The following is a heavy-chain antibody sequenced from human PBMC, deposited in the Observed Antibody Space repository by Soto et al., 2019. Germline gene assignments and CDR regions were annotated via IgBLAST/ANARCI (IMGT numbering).Heavy chain of an antibody. CDR1: GFTFSIYA. Sequence: EVQLLESGGGLVQPGGSLRLSCAASGFTFSIYAMSWVRQAPGKGLEGVSAISGSGDYTYYADSVKGRFAISRDNSKTTLYLQMNSLRAEDTAVYYGAKVLKAVAGTYDYWGQGTLVTVSS. CDR2: ISGSGDYT. D-gene: IGHD6-19*01. J-gene: IGHJ4*02. CDR3: AKVLKAVAGTYDY. V-gene: IGHV3-23*01.